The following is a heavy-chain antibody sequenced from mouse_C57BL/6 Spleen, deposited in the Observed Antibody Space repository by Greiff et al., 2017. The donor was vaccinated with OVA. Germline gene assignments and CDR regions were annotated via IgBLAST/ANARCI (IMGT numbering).Heavy chain of an antibody. CDR3: ARYYYDYDDAMDY. CDR2: IDPSDSET. D-gene: IGHD2-4*01. CDR1: GYTFTSYW. Sequence: QVQLKQPGAELVRPGSSVKLSCKASGYTFTSYWMHWVKQRPIQGLEWIGNIDPSDSETHYNQKFKDKATLTVDKSSSTAYMQLSSLTSEDSAVYYCARYYYDYDDAMDYWGQGTSVTVSS. V-gene: IGHV1-52*01. J-gene: IGHJ4*01.